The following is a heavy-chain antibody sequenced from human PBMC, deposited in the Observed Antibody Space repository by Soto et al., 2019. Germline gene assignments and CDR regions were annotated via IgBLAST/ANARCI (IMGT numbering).Heavy chain of an antibody. CDR1: GFTFSSYG. CDR3: EKVGLWPNERRRGYRENSSWKLYCFDY. Sequence: GGSLRLSCAASGFTFSSYGMHWVRQAPGKGLEWVAVISYDGSNKYYADSVKGRFTISRDNSKNTLYLQMNSLRAEDTAVYYCEKVGLWPNERRRGYRENSSWKLYCFDYWGQGTLVTASS. D-gene: IGHD6-13*01. J-gene: IGHJ4*02. CDR2: ISYDGSNK. V-gene: IGHV3-30*18.